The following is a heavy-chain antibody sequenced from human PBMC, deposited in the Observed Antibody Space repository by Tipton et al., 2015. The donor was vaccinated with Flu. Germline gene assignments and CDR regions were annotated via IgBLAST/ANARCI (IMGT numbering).Heavy chain of an antibody. D-gene: IGHD5-12*01. CDR2: VYTSGTT. V-gene: IGHV4-4*07. CDR1: GGPISGYY. Sequence: TLSLTCNVSGGPISGYYWSWIRQPAGKGLEWIGRVYTSGTTNYNPSLKSRVTMSLDTSKNQFSLKLSSVTAADTAVYYCARGGYSGYDRYYFDYWGQGTLVTVSS. CDR3: ARGGYSGYDRYYFDY. J-gene: IGHJ4*02.